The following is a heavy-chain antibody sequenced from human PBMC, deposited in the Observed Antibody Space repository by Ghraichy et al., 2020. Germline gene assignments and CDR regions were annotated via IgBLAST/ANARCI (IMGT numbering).Heavy chain of an antibody. V-gene: IGHV3-30*02. D-gene: IGHD6-25*01. CDR2: IRYDGSNK. CDR3: AKASSIAADLLGYYYYMDV. J-gene: IGHJ6*03. CDR1: GFTFSSYG. Sequence: GGSLRLSCAASGFTFSSYGMHWVRQAPGKGLEWVAFIRYDGSNKYYADSVKGRFTISRDNSKNTLYLQMNSLRAEDTAVYYYAKASSIAADLLGYYYYMDVWGKGTTVTVSS.